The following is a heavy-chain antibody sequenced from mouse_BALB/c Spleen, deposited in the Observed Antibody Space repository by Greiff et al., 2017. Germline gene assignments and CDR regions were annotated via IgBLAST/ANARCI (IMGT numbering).Heavy chain of an antibody. J-gene: IGHJ2*01. CDR2: ISSGSSTI. D-gene: IGHD1-1*01. CDR1: GFTFSSFG. Sequence: EVQLKESGGGLVQPGGSRKLSCAASGFTFSSFGMHWVRQAPEKGLEWVAYISSGSSTIYYADTVKGRFTISRDNPKNTLFLQMTSLRSEDTAMYYCARDVYYYGSSYYFDYWGQGTTLTVSS. V-gene: IGHV5-17*02. CDR3: ARDVYYYGSSYYFDY.